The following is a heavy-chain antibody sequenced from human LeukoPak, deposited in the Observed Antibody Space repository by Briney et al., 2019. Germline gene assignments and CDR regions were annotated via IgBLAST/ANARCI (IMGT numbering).Heavy chain of an antibody. V-gene: IGHV3-23*01. CDR1: GFTFSSYA. CDR2: ISGSGGST. D-gene: IGHD1-26*01. Sequence: GGSLRLSCAASGFTFSSYAMSWVRQAPGKGLEWVSAISGSGGSTYYADSVKGRFTISRDNSKDTLYLQMNSLRAEDTAVYYCAKGFRGSYLQAYWGQGTLVTVSS. J-gene: IGHJ4*02. CDR3: AKGFRGSYLQAY.